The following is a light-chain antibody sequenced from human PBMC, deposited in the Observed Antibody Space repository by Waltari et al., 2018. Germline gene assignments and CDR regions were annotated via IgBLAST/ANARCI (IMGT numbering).Light chain of an antibody. J-gene: IGKJ1*01. CDR3: QQYYSDPWT. V-gene: IGKV4-1*01. Sequence: DIVMTQSPDSLAVSLGERATINCKSSQSVLYSSNNKNYLAWYQQRLGQPPKLLIYWASTRESGVPDRFSGSGSGTDFTLIISSLQAEDVAVYYCQQYYSDPWTFGQGTKVEIK. CDR1: QSVLYSSNNKNY. CDR2: WAS.